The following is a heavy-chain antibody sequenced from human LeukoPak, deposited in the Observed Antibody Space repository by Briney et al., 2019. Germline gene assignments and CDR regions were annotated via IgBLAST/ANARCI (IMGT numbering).Heavy chain of an antibody. Sequence: VASVKVSCKVSGYTLTELSMHWVRQAPGKGLEWMGGFDPEDGETIYAQKFQGRVTMTEDTSTDTAYMELSSLRSEDTAVYYCATRSQWLGGSAFDIWGQGTMVTVSS. V-gene: IGHV1-24*01. CDR1: GYTLTELS. CDR2: FDPEDGET. J-gene: IGHJ3*02. CDR3: ATRSQWLGGSAFDI. D-gene: IGHD6-19*01.